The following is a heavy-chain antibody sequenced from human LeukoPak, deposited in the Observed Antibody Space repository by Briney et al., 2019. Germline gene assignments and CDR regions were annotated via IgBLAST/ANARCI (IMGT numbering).Heavy chain of an antibody. CDR2: ISWNSGSI. J-gene: IGHJ4*02. Sequence: GGSLRLSCAASGFTFDDYAMHWVRQAPGKGLEWVSGISWNSGSIGYADSVKGRFTISRDNAKNSLYLQMNSLRAEDTALYYCAKDMGAYGSGSYAYDYWGQGTLVTVSS. D-gene: IGHD3-10*01. V-gene: IGHV3-9*01. CDR1: GFTFDDYA. CDR3: AKDMGAYGSGSYAYDY.